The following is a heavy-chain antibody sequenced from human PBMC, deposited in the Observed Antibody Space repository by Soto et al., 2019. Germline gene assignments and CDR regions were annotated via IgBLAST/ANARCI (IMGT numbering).Heavy chain of an antibody. CDR3: ARDPPGIAAAGGG. Sequence: EVQLVESGGGLVQPGGSLRLSCAASGITVSNNYMSWVRQAPGKGLECVSLIYSNGDTRYADSVKGRFTISRDNSKITVYLQMNSLRAEDTAVYYCARDPPGIAAAGGGWGQGTTVTVSS. CDR1: GITVSNNY. CDR2: IYSNGDT. D-gene: IGHD6-13*01. J-gene: IGHJ6*02. V-gene: IGHV3-66*01.